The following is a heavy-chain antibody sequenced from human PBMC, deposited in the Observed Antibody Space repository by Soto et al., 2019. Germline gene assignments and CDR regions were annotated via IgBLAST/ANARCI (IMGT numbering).Heavy chain of an antibody. CDR3: ARASLGYCSGGSCPLRFDP. CDR1: GGSMSSEGYY. V-gene: IGHV4-61*08. Sequence: SETLSLTCTVSGGSMSSEGYYWSWIRQHPGKGLEWIGYIYYSGSTNYNPSLKSRVTISVDTSKNQFSLKLSSVTAADTAVYYCARASLGYCSGGSCPLRFDPWGQGTLVTVSS. CDR2: IYYSGST. D-gene: IGHD2-15*01. J-gene: IGHJ5*02.